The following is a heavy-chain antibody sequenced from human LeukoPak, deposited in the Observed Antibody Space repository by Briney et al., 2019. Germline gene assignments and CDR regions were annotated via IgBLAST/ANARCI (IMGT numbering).Heavy chain of an antibody. CDR2: ISWNSGSI. V-gene: IGHV3-9*01. Sequence: GGSLRLSCAASGFTFSSYAMSWVRQAPGKGLEWVSGISWNSGSIGYADSVKGRFTISRDNAKNSLYLQMNSLRAEDTALYYCAKDGYYGGNPGYYYYGMDVWGQGTTVTVSS. CDR1: GFTFSSYA. CDR3: AKDGYYGGNPGYYYYGMDV. J-gene: IGHJ6*02. D-gene: IGHD4-23*01.